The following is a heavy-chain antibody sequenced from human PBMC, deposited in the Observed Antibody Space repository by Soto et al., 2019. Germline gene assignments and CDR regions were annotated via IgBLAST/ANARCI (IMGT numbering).Heavy chain of an antibody. CDR3: ARDNNGVSPFDY. CDR1: GFTFSSYG. J-gene: IGHJ4*02. V-gene: IGHV3-33*01. Sequence: PGGSLRLSCAASGFTFSSYGMHWVRQAPGKGLEWVAVIWYDGSNKYYAGSVKGRFTISRDNSKNTLYLQMNSLRAEDTAVYYCARDNNGVSPFDYWGQGTLVTVSS. D-gene: IGHD1-1*01. CDR2: IWYDGSNK.